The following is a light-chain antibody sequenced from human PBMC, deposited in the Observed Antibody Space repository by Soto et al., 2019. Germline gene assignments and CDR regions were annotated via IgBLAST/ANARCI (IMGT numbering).Light chain of an antibody. J-gene: IGKJ4*01. CDR1: QSISGN. CDR3: QQYKSWLPLT. Sequence: DIVMTQSPAILSVSLGERATLSCLASQSISGNLAWYQQRSGQAPRLLIYGASTMATGVPARFSGSGSGTEFTLTISSLQSDDFAIYYCQQYKSWLPLTFGGGTKVE. V-gene: IGKV3-15*01. CDR2: GAS.